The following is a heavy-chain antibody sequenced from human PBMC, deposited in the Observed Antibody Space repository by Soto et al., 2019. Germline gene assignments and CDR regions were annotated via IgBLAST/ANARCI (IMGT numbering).Heavy chain of an antibody. CDR2: IKQDGSEK. J-gene: IGHJ3*02. V-gene: IGHV3-7*01. D-gene: IGHD3-22*01. CDR1: GFTFSSYW. Sequence: PGGSLRLSCAASGFTFSSYWMSWVRQAPGKGLEWVANIKQDGSEKYYVDSVKGRFTISRDNAKNSLYLQMNSLRAEDTAVYYCARARYYYDSSGYYNKDAFDIWGEGTMVTVSS. CDR3: ARARYYYDSSGYYNKDAFDI.